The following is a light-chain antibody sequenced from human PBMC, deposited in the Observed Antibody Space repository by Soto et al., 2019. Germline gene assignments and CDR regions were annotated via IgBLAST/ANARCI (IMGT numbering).Light chain of an antibody. V-gene: IGLV2-8*01. CDR2: DVT. CDR1: SSDIGGYNS. CDR3: SSFTDGNNVA. J-gene: IGLJ1*01. Sequence: QSALTQSPSASGSPGQSVTISCTGTSSDIGGYNSVSWYQQHPGKAPKVMIYDVTKRPSGVPDRFSGSKSGNTASLTVSALQAEDEADYYCSSFTDGNNVAFGTGTKVTVL.